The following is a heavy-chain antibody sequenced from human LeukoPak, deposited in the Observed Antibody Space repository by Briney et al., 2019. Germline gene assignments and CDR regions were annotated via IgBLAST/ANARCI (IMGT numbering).Heavy chain of an antibody. CDR2: ISSSSSYI. CDR3: ASEIWAYGSGSYYDDDDY. J-gene: IGHJ4*02. CDR1: GFTFSSYS. Sequence: GGSLRLSCAASGFTFSSYSMNWVRQAPGKGLEWVSSISSSSSYIYYADSVKGRFTISRDNAKNSLYLQMNSLRAEDTAVNYCASEIWAYGSGSYYDDDDYWGQGTLVTVSS. V-gene: IGHV3-21*01. D-gene: IGHD3-10*01.